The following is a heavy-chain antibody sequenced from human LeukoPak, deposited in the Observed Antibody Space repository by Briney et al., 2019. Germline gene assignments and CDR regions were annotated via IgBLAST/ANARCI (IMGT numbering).Heavy chain of an antibody. CDR2: INPSGGST. Sequence: ASVKVSCKASGYTFTGYYMHWVRQAPGQGLEWMGIINPSGGSTSYAQKFQGRVTMTRDMSTSTVYMELSSLRSEDTAVYYCARSIAARPDDYWGQGTLVTDSS. V-gene: IGHV1-46*01. J-gene: IGHJ4*02. D-gene: IGHD6-6*01. CDR3: ARSIAARPDDY. CDR1: GYTFTGYY.